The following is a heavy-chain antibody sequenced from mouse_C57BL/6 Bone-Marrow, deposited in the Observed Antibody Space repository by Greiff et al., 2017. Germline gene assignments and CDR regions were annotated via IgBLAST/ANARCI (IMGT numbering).Heavy chain of an antibody. V-gene: IGHV6-3*01. CDR2: IRLKSDNYAT. J-gene: IGHJ3*01. Sequence: EVKLEESGGGLVQPGGSMKLSCVASGFTFSNYWMNWVRQSPEKVLEWVAQIRLKSDNYATHYAESVKGRFTISRDDSKSSVYLQMNNLRAEDTGIYYCTDGPSCFAYWGQGTMVTVSA. CDR1: GFTFSNYW. D-gene: IGHD1-1*01. CDR3: TDGPSCFAY.